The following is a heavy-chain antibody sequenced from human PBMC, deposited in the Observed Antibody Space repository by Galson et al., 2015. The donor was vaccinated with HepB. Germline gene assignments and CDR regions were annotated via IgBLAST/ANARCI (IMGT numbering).Heavy chain of an antibody. Sequence: LRLAGADHGCTVRTHSLHWARQAPGKGLGCAAGISYDGRQKSHGAIVKGRFTISSTDSKDPLYLQMDSLRAEDTAVYYCARADYYYGSGSYYNGLDYWGQGTLVTVSS. V-gene: IGHV3-30*03. D-gene: IGHD3-10*01. CDR3: ARADYYYGSGSYYNGLDY. J-gene: IGHJ4*02. CDR2: ISYDGRQK. CDR1: GCTVRTHS.